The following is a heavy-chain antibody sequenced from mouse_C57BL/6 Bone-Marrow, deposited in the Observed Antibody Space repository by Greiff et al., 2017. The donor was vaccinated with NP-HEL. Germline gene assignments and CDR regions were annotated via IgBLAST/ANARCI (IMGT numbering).Heavy chain of an antibody. CDR2: IDPNSGGT. CDR1: GYTFTSYL. CDR3: ARYYYGSSSFDY. D-gene: IGHD1-1*01. V-gene: IGHV1-72*01. J-gene: IGHJ2*01. Sequence: VQLQQPGAELVKPGASVKLSCKASGYTFTSYLMHWVKQRPGRGLEWIGRIDPNSGGTKYNEKFKSKATLTVDKPSSTAYMQRNSLTSEDAAVNYCARYYYGSSSFDYWGQGTTLTVSS.